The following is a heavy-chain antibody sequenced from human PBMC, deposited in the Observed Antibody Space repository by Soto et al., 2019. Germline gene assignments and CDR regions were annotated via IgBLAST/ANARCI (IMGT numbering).Heavy chain of an antibody. V-gene: IGHV1-8*02. D-gene: IGHD3-10*01. CDR2: MNPNNANL. CDR1: GYTFTSYA. Sequence: QVQLVQSGAEVKKPGASVKVSCKASGYTFTSYAINWVRQAAGQGLEWMGSMNPNNANLHHAQKFQGTVTIARITSKETAYMQLSSLKYDDTAVYFCATGVLWFGESAMEVWGKWTTVTVSS. J-gene: IGHJ6*03. CDR3: ATGVLWFGESAMEV.